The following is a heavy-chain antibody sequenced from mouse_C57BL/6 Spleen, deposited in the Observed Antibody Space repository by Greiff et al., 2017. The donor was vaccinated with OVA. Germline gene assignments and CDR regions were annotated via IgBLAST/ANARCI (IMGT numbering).Heavy chain of an antibody. CDR2: IDPSDSYT. D-gene: IGHD1-1*01. J-gene: IGHJ3*01. CDR3: ARRGTTVVAPAY. Sequence: VQLQQSGAELVMPGASVKLSCKASGYTFTSYWMHWVKQRPGQGLEWIGEIDPSDSYTNYNQKFKGKSTLTVDKSSSTAYMQLSSLTSEDSAVYYCARRGTTVVAPAYWGQGTLVTVSA. V-gene: IGHV1-69*01. CDR1: GYTFTSYW.